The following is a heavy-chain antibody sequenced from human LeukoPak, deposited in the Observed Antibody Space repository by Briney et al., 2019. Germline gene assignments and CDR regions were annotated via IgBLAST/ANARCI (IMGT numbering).Heavy chain of an antibody. CDR1: GFTFSSYA. D-gene: IGHD3-10*01. CDR2: ISYDGSNK. V-gene: IGHV3-30-3*01. CDR3: AREEDTYYGSWSPSNYFDY. Sequence: GGSLRLSCAASGFTFSSYAMSWVRQVPGKGLEWVAVISYDGSNKYYADSVKGRFTISRDNSKNTLYLQMNSLRAEDTAVYYCAREEDTYYGSWSPSNYFDYWGQGTLVTVSS. J-gene: IGHJ4*02.